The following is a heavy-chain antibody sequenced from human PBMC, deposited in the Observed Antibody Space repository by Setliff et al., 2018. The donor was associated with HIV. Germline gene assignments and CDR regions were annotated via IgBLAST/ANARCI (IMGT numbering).Heavy chain of an antibody. D-gene: IGHD3-10*01. V-gene: IGHV3-48*03. J-gene: IGHJ4*02. CDR1: GFTFRSYE. CDR2: INSRGDSD. CDR3: ARNWDFYNSGSLVFDY. Sequence: GESLKISCAVSGFTFRSYEMSWVRQAPGKGPEWISYINSRGDSDHYADSVKGRFTISRDNAKSSLSLQMHNLRAEDTATYYCARNWDFYNSGSLVFDYWGQGTLVTVSS.